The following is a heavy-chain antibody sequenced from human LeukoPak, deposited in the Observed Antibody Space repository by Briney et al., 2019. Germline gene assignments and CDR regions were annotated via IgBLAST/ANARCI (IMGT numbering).Heavy chain of an antibody. CDR1: GGSFSGYY. V-gene: IGHV4-34*01. CDR2: INHSGST. J-gene: IGHJ6*02. CDR3: ARGYSSSWTYYYYGMDV. D-gene: IGHD6-13*01. Sequence: SETLSLTCAVYGGSFSGYYWCWIRQPPGKGLEWIGEINHSGSTNYNPSLKSRVTISVDTSKNQFSLKLSSVTAADTAVYYCARGYSSSWTYYYYGMDVWGQGTTVTVSS.